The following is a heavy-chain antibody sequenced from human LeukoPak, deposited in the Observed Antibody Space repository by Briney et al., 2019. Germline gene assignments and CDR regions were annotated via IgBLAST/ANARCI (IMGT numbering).Heavy chain of an antibody. CDR2: ISGGTT. Sequence: KTGGSLRLSCTASGFTFGDYLMSWFRQAPGKGLEWIGFISGGTTEYAASVKVRFTISRDDSTSIAYLQMNSLTTEDTAVYYCSRGSGWLSVYWGQGTLVTVSS. CDR1: GFTFGDYL. J-gene: IGHJ4*02. D-gene: IGHD6-19*01. CDR3: SRGSGWLSVY. V-gene: IGHV3-49*05.